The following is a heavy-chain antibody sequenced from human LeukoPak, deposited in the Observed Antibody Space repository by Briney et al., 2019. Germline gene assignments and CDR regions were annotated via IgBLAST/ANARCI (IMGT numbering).Heavy chain of an antibody. CDR1: GGSISGHY. CDR3: ARGGVLKSVDN. J-gene: IGHJ4*02. CDR2: IYDIGST. Sequence: ASETLSLTCTVPGGSISGHYWTWIRQPPGKGLEWIGYIYDIGSTTYDPSLKSRVTISVDTSKNQFSLKLSSVTAADTAVYYCARGGVLKSVDNWGQGTLVTVSS. V-gene: IGHV4-59*11. D-gene: IGHD3-16*01.